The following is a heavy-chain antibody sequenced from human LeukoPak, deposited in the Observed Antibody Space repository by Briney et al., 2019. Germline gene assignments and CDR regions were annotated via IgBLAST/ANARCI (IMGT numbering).Heavy chain of an antibody. J-gene: IGHJ4*02. D-gene: IGHD2-8*02. CDR2: IYNDGGT. CDR1: GFTVSSNY. Sequence: GGSLRLSCAASGFTVSSNYMNWVRQAPGEGLEWVSVIYNDGGTYYADSVKGRFTISRDNSKNTLYLQMNSLRAEDTAVYYCGTSRSRASGFDYWGQGTLVTVSS. V-gene: IGHV3-53*01. CDR3: GTSRSRASGFDY.